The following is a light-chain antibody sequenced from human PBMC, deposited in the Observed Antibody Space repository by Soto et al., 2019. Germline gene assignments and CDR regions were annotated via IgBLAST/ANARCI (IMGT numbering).Light chain of an antibody. CDR3: SSNAGSNNLV. Sequence: QSALTQPPSASGSPGQSVTISCTGTSSDVGGYNYVSWYQQHPGKAPKLMIYEVSKRPSGVPDRFSGSKSGNTASLTVSGLQAGDEADYYCSSNAGSNNLVFGGGTKLPVL. CDR1: SSDVGGYNY. V-gene: IGLV2-8*01. J-gene: IGLJ2*01. CDR2: EVS.